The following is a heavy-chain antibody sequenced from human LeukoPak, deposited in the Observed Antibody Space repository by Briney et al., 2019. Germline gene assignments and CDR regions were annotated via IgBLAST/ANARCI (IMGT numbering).Heavy chain of an antibody. CDR3: ARSWIQLWSDAFDI. J-gene: IGHJ3*02. CDR2: IYSGGST. Sequence: GGSLRLSCAASGFTVSSNYMSRVRQAPGKGLEWVSVIYSGGSTYYADSVEGRFTISRDNSKNTLYLQMNSLRAEDTAVYYCARSWIQLWSDAFDIWGQGTMVTVSS. V-gene: IGHV3-53*01. D-gene: IGHD5-18*01. CDR1: GFTVSSNY.